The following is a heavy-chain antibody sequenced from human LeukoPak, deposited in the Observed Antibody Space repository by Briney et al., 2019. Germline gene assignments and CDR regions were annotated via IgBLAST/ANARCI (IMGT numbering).Heavy chain of an antibody. V-gene: IGHV4-4*07. D-gene: IGHD3-10*01. J-gene: IGHJ1*01. Sequence: PSETLSLTCTVSGGSISSYYWSWIRQPAGKGLEWIGRIYTSGSTNYNPSLKSRVTMSVDTSNNQFSLKLSSVTAADTAVYYCARDRYYYGSGSFEYFQHWGQGTLVTVSS. CDR1: GGSISSYY. CDR2: IYTSGST. CDR3: ARDRYYYGSGSFEYFQH.